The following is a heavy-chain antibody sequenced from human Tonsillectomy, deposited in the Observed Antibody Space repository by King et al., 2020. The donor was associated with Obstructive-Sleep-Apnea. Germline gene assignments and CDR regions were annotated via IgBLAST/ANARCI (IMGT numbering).Heavy chain of an antibody. CDR2: INHSGST. Sequence: VQLQQWGAGLLKPSETLSLTCAVYGGPFSGYYWSWIRQPPGKGLEWIGEINHSGSTNYNPSLKSRVTISVDTSRNQFSLKLTSVTASDPAVYYCAHTWMQLWIDRGPFFDYWGQGTLVTVSS. J-gene: IGHJ4*02. V-gene: IGHV4-34*01. D-gene: IGHD5-18*01. CDR1: GGPFSGYY. CDR3: AHTWMQLWIDRGPFFDY.